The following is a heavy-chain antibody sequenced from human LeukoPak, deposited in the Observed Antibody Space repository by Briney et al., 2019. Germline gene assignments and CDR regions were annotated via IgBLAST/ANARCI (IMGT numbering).Heavy chain of an antibody. CDR3: AKPLHSGWYYFDY. CDR2: ISGSGGST. Sequence: QAGGSLRLSCAASGFTFSSYAMSWVRQAPGKGLEWVSAISGSGGSTYYADSVKGRFTISRDNSKNTLYLQMNSLRAEDTAVYYCAKPLHSGWYYFDYWGQGTLVTVSS. V-gene: IGHV3-23*01. D-gene: IGHD6-19*01. J-gene: IGHJ4*02. CDR1: GFTFSSYA.